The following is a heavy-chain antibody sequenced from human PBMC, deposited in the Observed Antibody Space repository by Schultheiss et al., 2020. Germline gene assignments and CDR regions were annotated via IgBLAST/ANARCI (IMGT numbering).Heavy chain of an antibody. Sequence: ASVKVSCKASGYTFTSYYMHWVRQAPGQGLEWMGIINPSGGSTSYAQKLQGRVTMTTDTSTSTAYMELRSLRSDDTAVYYCASDSKLRGVITGEPYGMDVWGPGTTVTVSS. V-gene: IGHV1-46*01. CDR3: ASDSKLRGVITGEPYGMDV. J-gene: IGHJ6*02. D-gene: IGHD3-10*01. CDR2: INPSGGST. CDR1: GYTFTSYY.